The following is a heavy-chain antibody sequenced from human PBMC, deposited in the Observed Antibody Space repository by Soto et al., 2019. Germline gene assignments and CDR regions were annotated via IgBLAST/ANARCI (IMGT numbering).Heavy chain of an antibody. Sequence: GGSLRLSCAASGFTFSSYSMNWVRQAPGKGLEWVSSISSSSSYIYYADSVKGRFTISRDNAKNSLYLQMNSLRAKDTAVYYCARFCSSSSCPKYGMDVWGKGTTVTVSS. CDR3: ARFCSSSSCPKYGMDV. CDR1: GFTFSSYS. CDR2: ISSSSSYI. V-gene: IGHV3-21*01. D-gene: IGHD6-6*01. J-gene: IGHJ6*04.